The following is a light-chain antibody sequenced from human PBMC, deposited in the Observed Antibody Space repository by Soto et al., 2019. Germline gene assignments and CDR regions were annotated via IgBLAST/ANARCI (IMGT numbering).Light chain of an antibody. CDR2: EVT. V-gene: IGLV2-8*01. CDR1: SSDVGVYNY. CDR3: SSYAGSDHYV. Sequence: QSVLTQPPSASGSPGQSVTISCTGTSSDVGVYNYVSWYQQHPGKAPKLMIYEVTKRPSGVPDRFSGSKSGNTASLTVSGLQAEDEADYYCSSYAGSDHYVFGNGTKVTVL. J-gene: IGLJ1*01.